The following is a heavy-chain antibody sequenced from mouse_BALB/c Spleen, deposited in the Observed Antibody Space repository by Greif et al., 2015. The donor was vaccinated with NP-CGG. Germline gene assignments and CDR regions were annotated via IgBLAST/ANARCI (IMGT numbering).Heavy chain of an antibody. CDR2: ISSGGSYT. V-gene: IGHV5-9-4*01. CDR3: ARDRRRDYAMDY. CDR1: GFTFSSYA. J-gene: IGHJ4*01. Sequence: EVKLVESGGGLVKPGGSLKLSCAASGFTFSSYAMSWVRQSPEKRLEWVAEISSGGSYTYYPDTVTGRLTISRDNTKNTLYLEMSSLRSEDTAMYYCARDRRRDYAMDYWGQGTSVTVSS.